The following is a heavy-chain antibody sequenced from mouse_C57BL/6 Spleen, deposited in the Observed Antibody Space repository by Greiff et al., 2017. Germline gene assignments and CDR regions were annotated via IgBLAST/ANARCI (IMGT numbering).Heavy chain of an antibody. CDR1: GFTFSDAW. V-gene: IGHV6-6*01. CDR3: TRNDYDTGFAY. D-gene: IGHD2-4*01. CDR2: IRNKANNHAT. J-gene: IGHJ3*01. Sequence: EVQLQQSGGGLVQPGGSMKLSCAASGFTFSDAWMDWVRQSPEKGLEWVAEIRNKANNHATYYAESVKGRFTISRDDSKSSVYLQMNSLRAEDTGIYYCTRNDYDTGFAYWGQGTLVTVSA.